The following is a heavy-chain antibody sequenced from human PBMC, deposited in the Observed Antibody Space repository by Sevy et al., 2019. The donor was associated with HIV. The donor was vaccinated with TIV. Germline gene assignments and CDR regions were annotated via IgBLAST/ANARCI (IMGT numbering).Heavy chain of an antibody. V-gene: IGHV3-49*03. D-gene: IGHD3-10*01. CDR2: IRSKAYGGTT. CDR3: TRVPQRKLLWIGESDDY. J-gene: IGHJ4*02. Sequence: GGSLRLSCTASGFTFGDYAMSWFRQAPGKGLEWVGFIRSKAYGGTTEYAASVKGRFTISRDDSKSIAYLQMNSLKTEDTAVYYCTRVPQRKLLWIGESDDYRGQGTLVTVSS. CDR1: GFTFGDYA.